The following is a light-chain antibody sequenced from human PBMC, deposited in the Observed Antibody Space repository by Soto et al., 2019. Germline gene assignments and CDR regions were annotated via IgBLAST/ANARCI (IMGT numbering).Light chain of an antibody. V-gene: IGLV2-23*01. CDR2: EGS. CDR3: QSYDNGIVV. CDR1: SSDVGSYNL. Sequence: QSVLTQPASVSGSPGQSITISCTGTSSDVGSYNLVSWYQQHPGKAPKLMIYEGSKRPSGVSNRFSGSKSGNTASLTISGLQAEDEADYYCQSYDNGIVVFGGGTKLTVL. J-gene: IGLJ2*01.